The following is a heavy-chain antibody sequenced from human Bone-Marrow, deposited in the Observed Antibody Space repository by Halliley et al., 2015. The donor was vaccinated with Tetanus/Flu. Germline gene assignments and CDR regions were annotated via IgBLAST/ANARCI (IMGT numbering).Heavy chain of an antibody. J-gene: IGHJ4*02. Sequence: VFSRGIPNYNPSLKSRVTISIDKSRNQFSLQLDSVTPEDTAVYYCASDGNSRYNPGWYFFDYWGLGTLVTVSS. CDR2: VFSRGIP. CDR3: ASDGNSRYNPGWYFFDY. D-gene: IGHD6-19*01. V-gene: IGHV4-61*05.